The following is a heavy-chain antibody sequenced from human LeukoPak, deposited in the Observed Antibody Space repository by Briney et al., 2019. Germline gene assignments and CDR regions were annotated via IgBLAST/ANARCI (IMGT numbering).Heavy chain of an antibody. J-gene: IGHJ4*02. Sequence: KPGGTLRLSCAASGFTFSDYYMSWIRQAPGKGLEWVSYIISSSSYTNYADSVKGRFTISRDNAKNSLYLQMNSLRAEDTAVYYCARRSTGNFDYWGQGTMATVSS. CDR1: GFTFSDYY. V-gene: IGHV3-11*03. CDR2: IISSSSYT. CDR3: ARRSTGNFDY.